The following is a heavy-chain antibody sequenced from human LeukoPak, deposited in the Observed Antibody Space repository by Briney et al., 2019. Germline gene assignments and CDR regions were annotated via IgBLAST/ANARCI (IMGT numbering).Heavy chain of an antibody. Sequence: GGSLRLSCAASGFTFSDYYMSWIRQAPGKGLEWVSYISSSGSTIYYADSVKGRFTISRDNAKNSLYLQMNSLRAEDTAVYYCARPRSSSFYYYYMDVWGKGTTVTVSS. CDR2: ISSSGSTI. D-gene: IGHD6-6*01. J-gene: IGHJ6*03. CDR3: ARPRSSSFYYYYMDV. CDR1: GFTFSDYY. V-gene: IGHV3-11*01.